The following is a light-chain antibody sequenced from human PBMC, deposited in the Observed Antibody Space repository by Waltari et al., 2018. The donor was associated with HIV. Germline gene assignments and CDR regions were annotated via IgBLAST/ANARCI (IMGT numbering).Light chain of an antibody. Sequence: DIQMTQSPSSLSASVGDRVTIACRASQGISTYLNWYQHNPGRAPRLIIYATSSLESGVPSRFSGTGSGTDFSLTISNLQPEDFATYYCQQTYGTPDFGQGTRLDIK. J-gene: IGKJ5*01. CDR1: QGISTY. CDR2: ATS. V-gene: IGKV1-39*01. CDR3: QQTYGTPD.